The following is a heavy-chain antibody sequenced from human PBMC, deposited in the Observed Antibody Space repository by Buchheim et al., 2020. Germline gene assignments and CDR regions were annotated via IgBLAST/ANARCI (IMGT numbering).Heavy chain of an antibody. Sequence: QVQLVESGGGVVQPGRSLRLSCAASGFTFSSYGMHWVRQAPGKGLEWVAVISYDGSNKYYADSVKGRFTISRDNSKNTLYLQMNSLRAEDTAVYYCVKGLGVGATWDYYYYYGMDVWGQGTT. V-gene: IGHV3-30*18. CDR2: ISYDGSNK. CDR1: GFTFSSYG. CDR3: VKGLGVGATWDYYYYYGMDV. J-gene: IGHJ6*02. D-gene: IGHD1-26*01.